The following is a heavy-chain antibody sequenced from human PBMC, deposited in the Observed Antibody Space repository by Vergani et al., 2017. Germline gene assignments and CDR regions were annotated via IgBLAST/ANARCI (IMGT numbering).Heavy chain of an antibody. V-gene: IGHV1-8*01. CDR3: ARGITVIRGASGY. Sequence: QVQLVQSGAEVKKPGTSVKVSCKASGYSFTSYDISWVRQATGQGLEWMGWLNPKSGNTGHAQKSQGRVTMTRNTSISTAYMQLSSLRSDETAVYYCARGITVIRGASGYWGQGTLVTVSS. J-gene: IGHJ4*02. D-gene: IGHD3-10*01. CDR2: LNPKSGNT. CDR1: GYSFTSYD.